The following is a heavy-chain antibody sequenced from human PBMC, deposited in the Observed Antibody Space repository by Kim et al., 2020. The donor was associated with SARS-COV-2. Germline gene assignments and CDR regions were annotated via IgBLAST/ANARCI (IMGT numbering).Heavy chain of an antibody. CDR1: GFTFSSYG. D-gene: IGHD6-13*01. CDR3: AKAGYSSSCPDY. CDR2: ISYDGSNK. V-gene: IGHV3-30*18. J-gene: IGHJ4*02. Sequence: GGSLRLSCAASGFTFSSYGMHWVRQAPGKGLEWVAVISYDGSNKYYADSVKGRFTISRDNSKNTLYLQMNSLRAEDTAVYYCAKAGYSSSCPDYWGQGTL.